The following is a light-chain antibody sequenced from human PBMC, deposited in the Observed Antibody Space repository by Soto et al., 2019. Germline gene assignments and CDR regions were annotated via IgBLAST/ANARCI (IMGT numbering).Light chain of an antibody. Sequence: EIVLTQSPGTLSLSPGERATLSCRASQSVSSSYLDWYQQKPGLAPRLLIYDASSRATGIPDRFSGSGSGTDFTLTISRLEPEDFAVYYCQQYGSSPITFGQGTRLEI. CDR2: DAS. J-gene: IGKJ5*01. V-gene: IGKV3D-20*01. CDR3: QQYGSSPIT. CDR1: QSVSSSY.